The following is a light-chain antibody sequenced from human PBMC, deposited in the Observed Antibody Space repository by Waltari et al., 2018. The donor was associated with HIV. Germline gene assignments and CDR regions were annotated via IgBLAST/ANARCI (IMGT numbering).Light chain of an antibody. CDR1: SPTPRSNY. CDR2: GKN. Sequence: QSVLTQPPSASGTPGQRVIIPCPGSSPTPRSNYMNWFQQFPGTAPKVLLYGKNQRPSGVPDRFSGSKSGTSASLAISGLQSEDEADYYCAAWDDSLNGPVFGGGTKLTVL. CDR3: AAWDDSLNGPV. J-gene: IGLJ2*01. V-gene: IGLV1-44*01.